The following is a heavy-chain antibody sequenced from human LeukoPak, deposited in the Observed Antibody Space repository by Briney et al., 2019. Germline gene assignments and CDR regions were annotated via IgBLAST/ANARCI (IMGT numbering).Heavy chain of an antibody. CDR1: GGSISSYY. CDR3: ARDMGLEYYYDRNAFDI. CDR2: IYTSGST. Sequence: SETLSLTCTVSGGSISSYYWSWIRQPAGKGLGWIGRIYTSGSTNYNPSLKSRVTMSVDTSKNQFSLKLSSVTAADTAVYYCARDMGLEYYYDRNAFDIWGQGTMVTVSS. D-gene: IGHD3-22*01. V-gene: IGHV4-4*07. J-gene: IGHJ3*02.